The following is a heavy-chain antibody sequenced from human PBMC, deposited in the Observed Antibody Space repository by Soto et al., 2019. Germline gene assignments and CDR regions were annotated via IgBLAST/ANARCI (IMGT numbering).Heavy chain of an antibody. CDR1: GFTVSSNY. CDR3: ASSLYDSSGYFDY. CDR2: IYSGGST. V-gene: IGHV3-66*01. Sequence: AGGSLRLSCAASGFTVSSNYMSWVRQAPGKGLEWVSVIYSGGSTYYADSVKGRFTISRDNSKNTLYLQMNSLRAEDTAVYYCASSLYDSSGYFDYWGQGTLVTVSS. J-gene: IGHJ4*02. D-gene: IGHD3-22*01.